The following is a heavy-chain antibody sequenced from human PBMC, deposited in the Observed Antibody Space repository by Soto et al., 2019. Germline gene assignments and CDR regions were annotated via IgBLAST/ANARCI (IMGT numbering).Heavy chain of an antibody. J-gene: IGHJ6*02. V-gene: IGHV4-31*03. D-gene: IGHD3-10*01. CDR3: ARDRRGESYGMDV. Sequence: QVQLQESGPGLVKPSQTLSLTCTVSGGSINSGDYYWSWIRQHPGKGLEWIGYIFYSGSTYYNPSLKRRVTTSGDTTNNQFSLKLSSVTSADTAVDYCARDRRGESYGMDVWGQGTTVTVSS. CDR1: GGSINSGDYY. CDR2: IFYSGST.